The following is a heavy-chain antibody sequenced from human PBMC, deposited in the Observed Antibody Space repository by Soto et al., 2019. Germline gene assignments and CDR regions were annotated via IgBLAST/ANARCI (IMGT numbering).Heavy chain of an antibody. V-gene: IGHV4-31*03. D-gene: IGHD4-4*01. CDR3: ARYTNTVTTPTDY. CDR2: IYYSGST. Sequence: VQLQESGPGLVKPSQTLSLTCTVSGGSISSGGYYWSWIRQHPGKGLEWLGYIYYSGSTYYNPSLKSRVTISVDTSKNQFTLKLSSVTAADTAVYYCARYTNTVTTPTDYWGQGTLVTVSS. J-gene: IGHJ4*02. CDR1: GGSISSGGYY.